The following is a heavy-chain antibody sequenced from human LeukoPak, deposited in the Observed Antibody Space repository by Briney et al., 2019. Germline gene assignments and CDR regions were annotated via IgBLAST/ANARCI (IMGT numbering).Heavy chain of an antibody. CDR1: GFTFDSYA. Sequence: DPGGSLRLSCAASGFTFDSYALSWVRQAPGRGLEWVSGIGAIGSTTYYADSVKGRFTISRDNSKNTLYLQMNSLSAEDTAVYYCAKSLGPISNIAARPLDYWGQGTLVTVSS. D-gene: IGHD6-6*01. CDR3: AKSLGPISNIAARPLDY. J-gene: IGHJ4*02. V-gene: IGHV3-23*01. CDR2: IGAIGSTT.